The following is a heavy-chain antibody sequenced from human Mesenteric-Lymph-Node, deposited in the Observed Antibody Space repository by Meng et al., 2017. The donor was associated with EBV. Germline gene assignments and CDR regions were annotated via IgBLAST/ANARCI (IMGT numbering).Heavy chain of an antibody. D-gene: IGHD3-3*01. CDR2: IHSSGRTM. CDR3: ARWARITPVFDP. CDR1: GFTFSDYY. V-gene: IGHV3-11*01. Sequence: QVQLVVSGGGLVKPGGSLRLSCAASGFTFSDYYMTWIRQAPGKGLEWVSYIHSSGRTMYYADSVKGRFTISRDNARNSLYLQMNSLRAEDTAVYYCARWARITPVFDPWGQGTLVTVSS. J-gene: IGHJ5*02.